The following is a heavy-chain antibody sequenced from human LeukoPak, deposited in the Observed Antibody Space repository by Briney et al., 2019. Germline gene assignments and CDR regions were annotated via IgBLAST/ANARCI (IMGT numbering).Heavy chain of an antibody. V-gene: IGHV3-73*01. CDR2: IRSKANSYAT. J-gene: IGHJ6*03. Sequence: GGSLKLSCAASGFTFSGSAMHWVRQASGKGLEWVGRIRSKANSYATAYTASVKGRFTISRDDSKNTAYLQMNSLKTEDTAVYYCTRQIIAAHQYYYYYMDVWGKGTKVTVS. D-gene: IGHD6-6*01. CDR1: GFTFSGSA. CDR3: TRQIIAAHQYYYYYMDV.